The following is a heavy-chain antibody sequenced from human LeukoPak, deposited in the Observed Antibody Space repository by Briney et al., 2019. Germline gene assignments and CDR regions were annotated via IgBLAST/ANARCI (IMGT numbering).Heavy chain of an antibody. J-gene: IGHJ4*02. D-gene: IGHD4-23*01. Sequence: SETLSLTCTVSGGSISSYYWSWIRQPPGKGLEWIGYIYYSGSTNYNPSLKSRVTISVDTSKNQFSLKLSSVTAADTAVYYCERRYGGSFGYWGQGTLVTVSS. CDR1: GGSISSYY. CDR2: IYYSGST. CDR3: ERRYGGSFGY. V-gene: IGHV4-59*08.